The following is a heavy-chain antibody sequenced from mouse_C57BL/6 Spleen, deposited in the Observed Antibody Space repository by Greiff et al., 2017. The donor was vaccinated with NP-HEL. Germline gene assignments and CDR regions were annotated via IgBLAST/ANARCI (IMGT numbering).Heavy chain of an antibody. CDR3: APDGYYPYYAMDY. J-gene: IGHJ4*01. D-gene: IGHD2-3*01. CDR1: GFNIKNTY. Sequence: VQLQQSVAELVRPGASVKLSCTASGFNIKNTYMHWVKQRPEQGLEWIGRIDPANGNTNYAPKFQGKATITADAYYNTAYLQLSILTSEDTAIDYFAPDGYYPYYAMDYWGQGTSVTVSS. V-gene: IGHV14-3*01. CDR2: IDPANGNT.